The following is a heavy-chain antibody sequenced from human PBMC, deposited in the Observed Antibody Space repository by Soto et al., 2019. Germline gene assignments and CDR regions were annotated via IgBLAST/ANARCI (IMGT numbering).Heavy chain of an antibody. J-gene: IGHJ3*01. CDR1: GFNFRNFN. CDR3: ARDLRGHYGP. V-gene: IGHV3-21*06. Sequence: EVQLTESGGGLVKPGGSLRLSCEGSGFNFRNFNMIWVRQAPGKGLEWVSSVCGSSSYIYYADSVKGRFTVSRDNANNLVFLQMNGLRPEDTAMYYCARDLRGHYGPWGQGTMVTVSS. D-gene: IGHD4-17*01. CDR2: VCGSSSYI.